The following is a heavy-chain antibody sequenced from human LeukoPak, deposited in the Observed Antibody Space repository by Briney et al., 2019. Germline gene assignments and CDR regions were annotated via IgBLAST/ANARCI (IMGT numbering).Heavy chain of an antibody. V-gene: IGHV4-31*03. J-gene: IGHJ4*02. CDR2: IFYSGST. Sequence: PSETLSLTCTVSGGSISSGNYYWSWIRQHPGKGLEWIGNIFYSGSTYYNPSLKSRVTISVDTSQTQFSLKLSSVTAADTAVYYCARGKEYSSTADYFDCCGQGTPVTVSS. CDR1: GGSISSGNYY. D-gene: IGHD2/OR15-2a*01. CDR3: ARGKEYSSTADYFDC.